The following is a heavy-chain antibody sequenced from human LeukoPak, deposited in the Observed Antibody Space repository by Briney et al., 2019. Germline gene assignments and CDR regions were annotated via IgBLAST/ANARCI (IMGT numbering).Heavy chain of an antibody. Sequence: PGGSLRLSCAASGFTFSSYSMNWVRQARGKGLEWVSYISSSSSTIYYADSVKGRFTISRDNAKNSLYLQMNSLRAEDTAVYYCARDPDSSSWYVDYWGQGTLVTVSS. D-gene: IGHD6-13*01. CDR2: ISSSSSTI. V-gene: IGHV3-48*01. CDR3: ARDPDSSSWYVDY. J-gene: IGHJ4*02. CDR1: GFTFSSYS.